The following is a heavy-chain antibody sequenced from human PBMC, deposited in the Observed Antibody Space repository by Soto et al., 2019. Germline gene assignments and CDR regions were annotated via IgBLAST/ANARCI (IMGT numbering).Heavy chain of an antibody. J-gene: IGHJ5*02. CDR2: IKSKTDGGTT. CDR1: GFTFSNAW. Sequence: ESGGGLVKPGGSLRLSCAASGFTFSNAWMSWVRQAPGKGLEWVGRIKSKTDGGTTDYAAPVKGRFTISRDDSKNTLYLQMNSLKTEDTAVYYRTTDRGSYDFWSGYYGGWFDPWGQGTLVTVSS. V-gene: IGHV3-15*01. CDR3: TTDRGSYDFWSGYYGGWFDP. D-gene: IGHD3-3*01.